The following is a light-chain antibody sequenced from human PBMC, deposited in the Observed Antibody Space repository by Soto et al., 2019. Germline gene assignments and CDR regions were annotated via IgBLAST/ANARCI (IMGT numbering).Light chain of an antibody. J-gene: IGLJ1*01. Sequence: QSVLTQPASVSGSPGQSITISCTGSSSDVGRFNFVSWYQQRPGKAPKLMIYEDTKRPSGVSNRFSGSKSGNTASLTISGLQAEDEADYYCCSYAGSITSVFGTGTKVTVL. V-gene: IGLV2-23*01. CDR3: CSYAGSITSV. CDR1: SSDVGRFNF. CDR2: EDT.